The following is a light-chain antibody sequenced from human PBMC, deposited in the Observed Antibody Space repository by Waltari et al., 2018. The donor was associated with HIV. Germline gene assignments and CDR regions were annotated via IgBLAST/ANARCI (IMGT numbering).Light chain of an antibody. J-gene: IGKJ1*01. Sequence: DIQMTQSPSTLSASVGDRVTITCRASQSISTWLAWYQQKPGKAPSLLIYSASTLQSGVPPRFSGSGSGTEFSLNISSLQSDDFATYYCQQYYSSSAFGPGTKVEIK. CDR3: QQYYSSSA. CDR1: QSISTW. V-gene: IGKV1-5*03. CDR2: SAS.